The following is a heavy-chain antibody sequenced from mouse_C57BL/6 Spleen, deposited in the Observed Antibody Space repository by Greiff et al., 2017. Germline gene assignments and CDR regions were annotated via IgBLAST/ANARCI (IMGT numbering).Heavy chain of an antibody. J-gene: IGHJ2*01. D-gene: IGHD1-1*01. V-gene: IGHV1-4*01. CDR1: GYTFTSYT. CDR2: INPSSGYP. Sequence: QVQLQQSGAELARPGASVKMSCKASGYTFTSYTMHWVKQRPGQGLEWIGYINPSSGYPKYNQKFKDKATLTADKTSCTAYMQLSSLTSEDSAVYYCARITTVVAPFDDWGQGTTLTVSS. CDR3: ARITTVVAPFDD.